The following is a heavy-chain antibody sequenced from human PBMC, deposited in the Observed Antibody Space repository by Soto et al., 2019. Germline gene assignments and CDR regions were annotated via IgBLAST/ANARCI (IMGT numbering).Heavy chain of an antibody. Sequence: GGSLRLSCAASGFTFSSYAVSWVRQAPGKGLECVSPISGSGGSTYYADSVKGRFTISRDNSKNTLYLQMNGLRAEDTAVYYCAKMMGATRGGFDSWGQGTLVTVSS. CDR1: GFTFSSYA. J-gene: IGHJ4*02. CDR3: AKMMGATRGGFDS. V-gene: IGHV3-23*01. D-gene: IGHD1-26*01. CDR2: ISGSGGST.